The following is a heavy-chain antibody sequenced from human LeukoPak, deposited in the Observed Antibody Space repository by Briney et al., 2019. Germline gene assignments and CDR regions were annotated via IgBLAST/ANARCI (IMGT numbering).Heavy chain of an antibody. J-gene: IGHJ4*02. Sequence: PGGSLRLSCVVSGFIFSSNYMNWDRQAPGKALEWVSLIYRGGGTDYAASVKGRFTISRHHSKNTLLLQMNSLRAEDTAVYYCVGEYQLPMRYWGQGTLVTVSS. CDR3: VGEYQLPMRY. V-gene: IGHV3-53*01. CDR2: IYRGGGT. D-gene: IGHD2-2*01. CDR1: GFIFSSNY.